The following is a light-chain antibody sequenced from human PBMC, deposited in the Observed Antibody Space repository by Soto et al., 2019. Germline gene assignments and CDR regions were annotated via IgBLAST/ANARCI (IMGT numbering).Light chain of an antibody. Sequence: EIVLTQSPGTLSLSPGERATLSCRASQSVSSSYLAWYQQKPGQAPRLLIYGASSRATGIPDRFGGSGSGTDLTLTISRLEPEDFAVYYCQQYGSSTWTFGQGTKVEIK. J-gene: IGKJ1*01. CDR2: GAS. CDR3: QQYGSSTWT. CDR1: QSVSSSY. V-gene: IGKV3-20*01.